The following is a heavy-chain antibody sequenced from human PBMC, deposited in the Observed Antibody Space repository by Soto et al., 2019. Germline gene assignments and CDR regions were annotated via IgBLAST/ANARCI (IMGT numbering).Heavy chain of an antibody. Sequence: ASVKVSCKASGYSFSTHSMHWVRQAPGQGLEWMGWINGGNGSTKYSQKFRDRVTITRDASASTGYMELSSLRSEDTAVYYCARGKGMEENYYYYGMDVWGQGTTVTVSS. CDR3: ARGKGMEENYYYYGMDV. J-gene: IGHJ6*02. CDR2: INGGNGST. CDR1: GYSFSTHS. D-gene: IGHD1-1*01. V-gene: IGHV1-3*01.